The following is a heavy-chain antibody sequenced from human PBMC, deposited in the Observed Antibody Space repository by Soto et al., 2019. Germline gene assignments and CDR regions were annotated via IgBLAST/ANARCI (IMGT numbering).Heavy chain of an antibody. CDR3: AKGGSGSYSNAFDI. V-gene: IGHV4-39*01. D-gene: IGHD3-10*01. CDR2: IYYSGST. CDR1: GGSISSSSYY. J-gene: IGHJ3*02. Sequence: TSETLSLTCTVSGGSISSSSYYWGWIRQPPGKGLEWIGSIYYSGSTYYNPYLKSRVTISVDTSKNQFSLKLSSVTAADTVVYFCAKGGSGSYSNAFDIWGQGTMVTVSS.